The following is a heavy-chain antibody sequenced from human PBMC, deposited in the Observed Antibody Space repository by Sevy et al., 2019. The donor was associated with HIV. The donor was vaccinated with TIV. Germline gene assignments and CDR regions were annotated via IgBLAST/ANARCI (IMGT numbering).Heavy chain of an antibody. CDR3: VRADINEPRTILSFDI. CDR1: GYIFSDYN. D-gene: IGHD3-9*01. CDR2: INPNSGVT. J-gene: IGHJ3*02. Sequence: ASVKVSCKTTGYIFSDYNMHWVRQAPGQGLEWMALINPNSGVTIYAHNFRGRVSVTRDTSMSTAYMELSGLTSDDTAVYYCVRADINEPRTILSFDIWGQGTLVTVSS. V-gene: IGHV1-2*06.